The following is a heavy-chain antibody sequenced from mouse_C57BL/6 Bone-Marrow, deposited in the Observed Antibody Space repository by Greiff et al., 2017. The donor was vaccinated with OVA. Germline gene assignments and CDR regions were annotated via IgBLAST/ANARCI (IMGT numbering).Heavy chain of an antibody. Sequence: QVQLQPPGAELVKPGASVKLSCKASGYTFTSYWMHWVKQWPGQGLEWIGMIHPNSGSTNYNEKFKSKATLTVDKSSSTAYMQLSSLTSEDSAVYYCARWNNGSVFDYWGQGTTLTVSS. V-gene: IGHV1-64*01. D-gene: IGHD1-1*01. J-gene: IGHJ2*01. CDR2: IHPNSGST. CDR1: GYTFTSYW. CDR3: ARWNNGSVFDY.